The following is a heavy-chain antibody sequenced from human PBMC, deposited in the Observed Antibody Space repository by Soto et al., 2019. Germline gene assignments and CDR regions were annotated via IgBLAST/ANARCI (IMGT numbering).Heavy chain of an antibody. CDR2: ISAYNGNT. CDR1: GYTFTSYG. V-gene: IGHV1-18*04. J-gene: IGHJ5*02. D-gene: IGHD6-19*01. Sequence: QVQLVQSGAEVKKPGASVKVSCKASGYTFTSYGISWVRQAPGQGLEWMGWISAYNGNTNYAQKLQEQVTLTTDKPTSTAYMELRSLRSDDTAVYYCARDSGGWHRNWFDPWGQGTLVTVSS. CDR3: ARDSGGWHRNWFDP.